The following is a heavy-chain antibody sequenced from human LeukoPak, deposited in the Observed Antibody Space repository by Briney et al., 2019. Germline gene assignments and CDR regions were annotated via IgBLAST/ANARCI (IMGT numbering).Heavy chain of an antibody. J-gene: IGHJ4*02. CDR1: GITLSNYG. Sequence: GGSLRLSCAVSGITLSNYGMSWVRQAPGKGLERVAGLSGSGGSTYYADSVKGRFTICRDNPKNTLYLQMNSLRAEDTAVYFCAKRGVVIRVILVGFHKEAYYFDSWGQGALVTVSS. D-gene: IGHD3-22*01. V-gene: IGHV3-23*01. CDR2: LSGSGGST. CDR3: AKRGVVIRVILVGFHKEAYYFDS.